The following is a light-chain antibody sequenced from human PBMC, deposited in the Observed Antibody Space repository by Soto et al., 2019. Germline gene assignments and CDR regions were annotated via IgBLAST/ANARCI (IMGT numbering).Light chain of an antibody. Sequence: DIQMTQSPSTLSASVGDRVTITCRASQIINTWLAWYQQKPGKPPKLLIYRASNLVSGVPSRFSGSGSGTEFTLTISSLQPDDFSIYYCQQYETYSGTFGPGTKVDL. J-gene: IGKJ3*01. V-gene: IGKV1-5*03. CDR1: QIINTW. CDR3: QQYETYSGT. CDR2: RAS.